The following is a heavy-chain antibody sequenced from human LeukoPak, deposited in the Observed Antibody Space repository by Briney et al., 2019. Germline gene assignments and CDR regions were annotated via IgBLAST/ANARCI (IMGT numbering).Heavy chain of an antibody. CDR3: ASVGGDYLNWFDP. CDR2: FNPNSGGA. Sequence: GSVKVSCKASGYTFTDHYIHWVRQAPGQGLEWMGWFNPNSGGADYAQKFQGRVTMTRDTSITTAYMELSRLRSDDTAVYYCASVGGDYLNWFDPWGQGTLVTVSS. D-gene: IGHD4-17*01. V-gene: IGHV1-2*02. CDR1: GYTFTDHY. J-gene: IGHJ5*02.